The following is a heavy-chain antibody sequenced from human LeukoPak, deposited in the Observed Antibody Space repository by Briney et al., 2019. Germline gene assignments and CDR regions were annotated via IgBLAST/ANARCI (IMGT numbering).Heavy chain of an antibody. Sequence: SETLSLTCAVYGGSFSGYYWSWIRQPPGKGLEWIGEINHSGSTNYNPSLKSRVTISVDTSKNQFSLKLSSVTAADTAVYYCAAGTVVVPAAIPAFDPWGQGTLVTVSS. V-gene: IGHV4-34*01. CDR3: AAGTVVVPAAIPAFDP. D-gene: IGHD2-2*02. CDR1: GGSFSGYY. J-gene: IGHJ5*02. CDR2: INHSGST.